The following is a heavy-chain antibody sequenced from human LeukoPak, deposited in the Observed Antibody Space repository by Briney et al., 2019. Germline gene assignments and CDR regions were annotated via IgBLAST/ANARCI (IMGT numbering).Heavy chain of an antibody. Sequence: SETLSLTCTVSGGSISSYYWSWIRQPPGKGLEWIGYIYYSGSTNYNPSLKSRVTISVDTSKNQFSLKLSSVTAADTAVYYCARRQYYYDSSGYYDYWGQGTLVTVSS. V-gene: IGHV4-59*08. CDR2: IYYSGST. J-gene: IGHJ4*02. D-gene: IGHD3-22*01. CDR3: ARRQYYYDSSGYYDY. CDR1: GGSISSYY.